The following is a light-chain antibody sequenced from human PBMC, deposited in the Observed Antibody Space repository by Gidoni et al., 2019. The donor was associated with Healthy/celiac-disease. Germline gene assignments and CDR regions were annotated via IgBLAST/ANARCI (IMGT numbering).Light chain of an antibody. Sequence: PKLLIKDATQSFSGVPSRFSGSGSGTDFTLTINSLEAEDAATYYCHQSSSFLTFGQGTRLEIK. V-gene: IGKV6-21*01. CDR3: HQSSSFLT. J-gene: IGKJ5*01. CDR2: DAT.